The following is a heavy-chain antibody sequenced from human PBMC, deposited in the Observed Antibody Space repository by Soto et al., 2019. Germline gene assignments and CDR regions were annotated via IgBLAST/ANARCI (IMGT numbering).Heavy chain of an antibody. V-gene: IGHV1-46*03. D-gene: IGHD6-13*01. Sequence: QVQLVQSGAEVKKPGASVKVSCKASGYTFTSYYMHWVRQAPGQGLEWMGIINPSGVSTSYAQKFQRRVPMTCDTSTSTVYMELRRLSSEDTAVYYCAREAWSETAANVDYWVQGTLVSVSP. J-gene: IGHJ4*02. CDR1: GYTFTSYY. CDR3: AREAWSETAANVDY. CDR2: INPSGVST.